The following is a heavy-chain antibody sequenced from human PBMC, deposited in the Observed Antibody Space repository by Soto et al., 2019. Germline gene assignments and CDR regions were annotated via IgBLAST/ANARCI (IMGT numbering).Heavy chain of an antibody. CDR3: AKESWDIVVVPAAHFDY. Sequence: EVQLLESGGGLVQPGGSLRLSCAASGFTFSSYAMSWVRQAPGKGLEWVSAISGSGGSTYYVDSVKGRFTISRDNSKNTLYLQMNSLRAEDTAVYYCAKESWDIVVVPAAHFDYWGQGTLVTVSS. V-gene: IGHV3-23*01. CDR2: ISGSGGST. D-gene: IGHD2-2*01. J-gene: IGHJ4*02. CDR1: GFTFSSYA.